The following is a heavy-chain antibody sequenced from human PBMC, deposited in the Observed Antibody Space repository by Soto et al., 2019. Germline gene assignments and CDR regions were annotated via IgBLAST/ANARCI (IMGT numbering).Heavy chain of an antibody. J-gene: IGHJ4*02. CDR1: GFTFSSYA. V-gene: IGHV3-23*01. Sequence: GGSLRLSCAASGFTFSSYAMSWARQAPGKGLEWVSAVSGSGGTTYYADSVKGRFTISRDNSKNTLYLQMNSLRAEDTAVYYCAKESLPGTRSTGYWGQGTLVTVSS. CDR3: AKESLPGTRSTGY. D-gene: IGHD6-13*01. CDR2: VSGSGGTT.